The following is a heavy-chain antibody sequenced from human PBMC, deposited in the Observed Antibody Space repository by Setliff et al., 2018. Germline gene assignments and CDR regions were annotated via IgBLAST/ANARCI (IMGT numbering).Heavy chain of an antibody. CDR3: ARGYSGYDYLKPFDY. CDR1: GGSISSSSYY. V-gene: IGHV4-39*01. CDR2: IYYSGST. D-gene: IGHD5-12*01. J-gene: IGHJ4*02. Sequence: SETLSLTCTVSGGSISSSSYYWGWIRQPPGKGLEWIGSIYYSGSTHYNPSLKSRVTISVDTSKNQFSLKLSSVTAADTAVYYCARGYSGYDYLKPFDYWGQGTLVTVSS.